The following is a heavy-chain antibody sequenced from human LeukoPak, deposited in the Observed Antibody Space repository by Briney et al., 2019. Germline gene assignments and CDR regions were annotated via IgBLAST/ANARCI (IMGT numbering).Heavy chain of an antibody. CDR2: ISGSGGST. D-gene: IGHD6-13*01. CDR3: ASLYSSSWYGAFDI. J-gene: IGHJ3*02. Sequence: PGGSLRLSCAASGFTFSSYAMSWVRQAPGKGLEWVSAISGSGGSTYYADSVKGRFTISRDNSKNTLYLQMNSLRAVDTAVYYCASLYSSSWYGAFDIWGQGTMVTVSS. V-gene: IGHV3-23*01. CDR1: GFTFSSYA.